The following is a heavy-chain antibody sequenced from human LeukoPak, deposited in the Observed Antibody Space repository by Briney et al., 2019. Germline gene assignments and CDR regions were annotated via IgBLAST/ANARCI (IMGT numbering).Heavy chain of an antibody. CDR2: ISWNSGSI. J-gene: IGHJ4*02. V-gene: IGHV3-9*01. CDR3: AKDYSSGWFFVETPGYYFDY. CDR1: GFTFDDYA. Sequence: GGFLRLSCAASGFTFDDYAMHWVRQAPGKGLEWVSGISWNSGSIGYADSVKGRFTISRDNAKNSLYLQMNSLRAEDTALYYCAKDYSSGWFFVETPGYYFDYWGQGTQVTVSS. D-gene: IGHD6-19*01.